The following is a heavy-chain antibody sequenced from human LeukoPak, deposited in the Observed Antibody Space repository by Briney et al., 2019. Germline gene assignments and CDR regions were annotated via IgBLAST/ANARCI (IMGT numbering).Heavy chain of an antibody. J-gene: IGHJ5*02. Sequence: SETLSLTCTVSGGSISTYYWSWIRQPPAKGGAWIGYSYYSGSSNYNASLKSRVSISVDTSNNPFSLKLSHVTAADAAVYYGERHRYSSSSLNWFDPWGQGTLVTVSS. CDR1: GGSISTYY. D-gene: IGHD6-6*01. CDR2: SYYSGSS. CDR3: ERHRYSSSSLNWFDP. V-gene: IGHV4-59*08.